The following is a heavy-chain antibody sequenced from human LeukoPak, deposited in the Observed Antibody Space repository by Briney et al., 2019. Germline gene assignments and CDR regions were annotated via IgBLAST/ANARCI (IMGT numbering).Heavy chain of an antibody. V-gene: IGHV4-34*01. CDR2: INHSGST. J-gene: IGHJ1*01. CDR1: GGSFSGYY. CDR3: ARGRIAVAGGYFQH. D-gene: IGHD6-19*01. Sequence: PSETLSLTCAVYGGSFSGYYWSCIRQPPGKGLEWIGEINHSGSTNYNPSLKSRVTISVDTSKNQFSLKLSSVTAADTAVYYCARGRIAVAGGYFQHWGQGTLVTVSS.